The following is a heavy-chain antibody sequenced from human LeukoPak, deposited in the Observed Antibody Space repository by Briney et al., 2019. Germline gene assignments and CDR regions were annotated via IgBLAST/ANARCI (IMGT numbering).Heavy chain of an antibody. CDR2: ISSTSSPI. Sequence: HAGGSLRLSCVASGFTFSSYSMTWVRQAPGKGLEWVSYISSTSSPIYYWDSVKGRFTISRDNAKNSLYLQMNSLRAEDTAVYYCARSPYFYDSSGLHFDYWGQGILVTVSS. CDR3: ARSPYFYDSSGLHFDY. D-gene: IGHD3-22*01. V-gene: IGHV3-48*01. J-gene: IGHJ4*02. CDR1: GFTFSSYS.